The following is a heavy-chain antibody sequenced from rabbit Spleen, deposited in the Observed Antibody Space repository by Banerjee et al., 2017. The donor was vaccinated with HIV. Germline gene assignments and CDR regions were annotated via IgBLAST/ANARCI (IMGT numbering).Heavy chain of an antibody. Sequence: QLEESGGDLVKPEGSLTLTCTASGFTLSSYYMNWVRQAPGKGLEWIGYIDPVFGITYYANWVNGRFSISRENAQNTVFLQMTSLTAADTATYFCARDGAGSSYFNLWGPGTLVTVS. CDR2: IDPVFGIT. J-gene: IGHJ4*01. D-gene: IGHD8-1*01. CDR1: GFTLSSYY. CDR3: ARDGAGSSYFNL. V-gene: IGHV1S7*01.